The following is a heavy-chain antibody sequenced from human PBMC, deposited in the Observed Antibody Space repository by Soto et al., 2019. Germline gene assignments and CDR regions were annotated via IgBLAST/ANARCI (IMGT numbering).Heavy chain of an antibody. D-gene: IGHD3-3*01. CDR3: ARSHFGVVIPLQYHWFDP. V-gene: IGHV1-2*02. CDR1: GYTFTGYY. CDR2: INPNSGGT. J-gene: IGHJ5*02. Sequence: ASVKVSCKASGYTFTGYYMHWVRQAPGQGLEWMGWINPNSGGTNYAQKFQGRVTMTRDTSISTAYMELSRLRSDDTAVYYCARSHFGVVIPLQYHWFDPWGKGTLVTVSS.